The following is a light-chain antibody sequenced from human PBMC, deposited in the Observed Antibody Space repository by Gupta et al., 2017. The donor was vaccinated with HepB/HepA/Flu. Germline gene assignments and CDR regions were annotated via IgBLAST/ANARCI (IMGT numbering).Light chain of an antibody. CDR2: DGS. J-gene: IGLJ1*01. CDR1: NIGSKS. CDR3: PVWDNSRDHPCV. Sequence: SYVLTHPRQGSVAPGKTARITCGGNNIGSKSVHWYQQKPGQAPVMVVYDGSNRPSGIPERSAGSKSGNTATLTISRVEAGDEADYYCPVWDNSRDHPCVFGTGTNVTVL. V-gene: IGLV3-21*03.